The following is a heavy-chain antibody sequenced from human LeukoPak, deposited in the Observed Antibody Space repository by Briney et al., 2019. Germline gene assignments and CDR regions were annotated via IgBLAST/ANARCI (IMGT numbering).Heavy chain of an antibody. CDR3: AKDRYYYGSGSYDPFDP. D-gene: IGHD3-10*01. CDR2: ISYDGSNK. CDR1: GFTFSSYG. J-gene: IGHJ5*02. V-gene: IGHV3-30*18. Sequence: QPGGSLRLSCAASGFTFSSYGMHWVRQAPGKGLEWVAVISYDGSNKYYADSVKGRFTISRDNSKNTLYLQMNSLRAEDTAVYYCAKDRYYYGSGSYDPFDPWGQGTLVTVSS.